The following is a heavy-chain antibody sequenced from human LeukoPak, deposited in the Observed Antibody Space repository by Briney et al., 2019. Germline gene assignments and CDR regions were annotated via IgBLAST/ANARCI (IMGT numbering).Heavy chain of an antibody. D-gene: IGHD3-10*01. CDR1: GFTFSSYA. J-gene: IGHJ6*02. CDR3: AKDSRGSGSRYYGMDV. Sequence: QSGGSLRLSCAASGFTFSSYAMSWVRQAPGKGLEWVSAISGSGGSTIYADSVKGRFTTSRDNAKNSLYLQMNSLGAEDTALYYCAKDSRGSGSRYYGMDVWGQGTTVTVSS. CDR2: ISGSGGST. V-gene: IGHV3-23*01.